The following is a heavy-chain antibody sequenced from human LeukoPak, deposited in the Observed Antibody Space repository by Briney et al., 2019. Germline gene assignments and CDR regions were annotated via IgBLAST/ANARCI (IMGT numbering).Heavy chain of an antibody. J-gene: IGHJ6*02. CDR1: EFTFSSYA. CDR3: ARDRPSAIVGEIGGMDV. CDR2: ISNDGRNQ. D-gene: IGHD1-26*01. V-gene: IGHV3-30*04. Sequence: GRSLRLSCAASEFTFSSYAMHWVRQAPGKGLEWVAVISNDGRNQFYADSVKGRFTISRDKSKNTLDLQMNSLRTEDTAVYYCARDRPSAIVGEIGGMDVWGQGTTVTVSS.